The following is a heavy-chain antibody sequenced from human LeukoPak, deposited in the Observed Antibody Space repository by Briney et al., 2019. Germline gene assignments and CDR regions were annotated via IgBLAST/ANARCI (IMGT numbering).Heavy chain of an antibody. V-gene: IGHV4-59*01. D-gene: IGHD4-23*01. Sequence: SETLSLTCTVSGGSISSYYWSWIRQPPGKGLEWIGYIYYSGSANYNPSLKSRVTISVDTSKNQFSLKLSSVTAADTAVYYCARSFYGGIPSAFDYWGQGTLVTVSS. CDR2: IYYSGSA. J-gene: IGHJ4*02. CDR3: ARSFYGGIPSAFDY. CDR1: GGSISSYY.